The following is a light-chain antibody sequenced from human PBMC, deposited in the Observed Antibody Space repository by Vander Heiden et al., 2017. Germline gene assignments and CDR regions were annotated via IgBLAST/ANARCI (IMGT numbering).Light chain of an antibody. CDR3: ETWDSYTWV. V-gene: IGLV4-60*03. Sequence: QPVLTQSSSATASLRSCVKLTCTLISRHSNFIIAWHQQKPGKAPRYIMKVEGSGSYDKGSGVPDRFSGSSSGADRYLTISNLQSEDEADYYCETWDSYTWVFGGGTKLTVL. CDR2: VEGSGSY. CDR1: SRHSNFI. J-gene: IGLJ3*02.